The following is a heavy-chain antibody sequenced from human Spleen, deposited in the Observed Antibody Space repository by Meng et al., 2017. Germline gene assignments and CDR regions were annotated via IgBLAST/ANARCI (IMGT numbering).Heavy chain of an antibody. CDR3: ARDPMVGATDY. J-gene: IGHJ4*01. CDR1: GGSVSSGSYY. Sequence: SETLSLTCTVSGGSVSSGSYYWSWIRQPPGKGLEWIGYIYYSGSTNYNPSLKSRVTISVDTSKNQFSLKLSSVTAADTAVYYCARDPMVGATDYWGQGTRVTVSS. CDR2: IYYSGST. D-gene: IGHD1-26*01. V-gene: IGHV4-61*01.